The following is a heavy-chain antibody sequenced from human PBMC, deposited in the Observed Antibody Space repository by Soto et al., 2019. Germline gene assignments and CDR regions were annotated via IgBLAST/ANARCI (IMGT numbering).Heavy chain of an antibody. CDR1: GFTFSSYG. V-gene: IGHV3-33*01. J-gene: IGHJ5*02. Sequence: GGSLRLSCAASGFTFSSYGMHWVRQAPGKGLEWVAVIWYDGSNKYYADSVKGRFTISRDNSKNTLYLQMNSLRAEDTAVYYCAREYTPYCSSTSCSGFDPWGQGTLVTVSS. CDR2: IWYDGSNK. CDR3: AREYTPYCSSTSCSGFDP. D-gene: IGHD2-2*01.